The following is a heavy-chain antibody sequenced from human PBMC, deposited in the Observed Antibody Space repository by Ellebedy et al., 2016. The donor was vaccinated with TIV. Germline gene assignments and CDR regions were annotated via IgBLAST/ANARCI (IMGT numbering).Heavy chain of an antibody. D-gene: IGHD2-2*01. V-gene: IGHV1-46*01. CDR2: INPSGGST. J-gene: IGHJ4*02. CDR3: ARRMDEEAMPAFDY. CDR1: GYTFTNYY. Sequence: AASVKVSCKASGYTFTNYYMHWVRQAPGQGLEWMGKINPSGGSTSNAHHLQGRISMTRDTSTSTVYMELSSLRSEDTAVYYCARRMDEEAMPAFDYWGQGTLVTVSS.